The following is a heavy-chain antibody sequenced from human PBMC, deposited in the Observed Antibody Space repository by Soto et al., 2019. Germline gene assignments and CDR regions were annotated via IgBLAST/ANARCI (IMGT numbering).Heavy chain of an antibody. Sequence: ASVKVSCKASGYTFTDYFRHWVRQAPGQGLEWMGWINPDNGGTVYAQKFQGRITMARDTPVSTVYMELSGLRSGDTAVYYCTRSTQYSASLEFDFWGHGTLVSNSS. CDR1: GYTFTDYF. V-gene: IGHV1-2*02. J-gene: IGHJ4*01. CDR2: INPDNGGT. D-gene: IGHD5-12*01. CDR3: TRSTQYSASLEFDF.